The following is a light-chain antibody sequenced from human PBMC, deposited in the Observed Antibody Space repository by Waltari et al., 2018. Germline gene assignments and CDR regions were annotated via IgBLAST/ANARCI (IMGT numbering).Light chain of an antibody. J-gene: IGKJ1*01. Sequence: ETVLTQSPATLSVSPGDRATLSCRASQSISTYLAWYQHRSGQAPRLLIHDASTRATGIPAMFSGSGSGTDFTLTISGLQSEDFTVYYCQQYNHWPRTFGQGTKVDIK. V-gene: IGKV3-15*01. CDR1: QSISTY. CDR2: DAS. CDR3: QQYNHWPRT.